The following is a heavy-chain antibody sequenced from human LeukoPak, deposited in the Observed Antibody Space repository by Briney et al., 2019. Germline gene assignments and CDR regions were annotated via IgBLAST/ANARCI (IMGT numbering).Heavy chain of an antibody. CDR2: IYWNDDK. CDR3: AHTLRALDAFDI. CDR1: GFSLSTSGVG. J-gene: IGHJ3*02. Sequence: SGPTLVKPTQTLTLTCTFSGFSLSTSGVGVGWIRQPPGKALEWLALIYWNDDKRYSPSLESRLTITKDTSKNPVVLTMTNMDPVDTATYYCAHTLRALDAFDIWGQGTMVTVSS. V-gene: IGHV2-5*01.